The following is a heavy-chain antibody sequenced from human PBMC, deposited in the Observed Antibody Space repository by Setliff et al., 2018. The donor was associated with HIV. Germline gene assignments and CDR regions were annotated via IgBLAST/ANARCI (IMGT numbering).Heavy chain of an antibody. CDR1: GFTFSSYA. CDR3: ARLSPPDDYGDLGGVDY. D-gene: IGHD4-17*01. V-gene: IGHV3-23*05. Sequence: PGGSLRLSCVASGFTFSSYAISWVRQAPGKGLEWISTIYSGGDTYHADSVKGRFTIYRDNTKNSLFLQMNSLRAEDTAVYYCARLSPPDDYGDLGGVDYWGQGTLVTVSS. J-gene: IGHJ4*02. CDR2: IYSGGDT.